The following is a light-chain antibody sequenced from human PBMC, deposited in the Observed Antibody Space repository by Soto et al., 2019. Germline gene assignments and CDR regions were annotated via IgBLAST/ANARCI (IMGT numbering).Light chain of an antibody. CDR1: QSVSSD. J-gene: IGKJ1*01. CDR3: QQYNNWPWT. V-gene: IGKV3-15*01. CDR2: GAS. Sequence: IVLTQSPGTVSLSPGERATLSCRASQSVSSDLAWYQQKPGQAPRFLIYGASTRATGIPARFSGSGSGTEFTLTISSLQSEDCAVYYCQQYNNWPWTFGQGTKVDIK.